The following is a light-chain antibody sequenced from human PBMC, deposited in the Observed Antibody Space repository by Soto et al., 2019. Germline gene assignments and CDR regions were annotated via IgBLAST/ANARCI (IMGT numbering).Light chain of an antibody. CDR1: QSISSW. J-gene: IGKJ2*01. CDR2: DAS. CDR3: QQYNSYSPMYT. Sequence: DLQMTQSPSTLSASVGDRVTITCRASQSISSWLAWYQQKPGKAPKLLIYDASSLESGVPSRFSGSGSGTEFTPTISSLQPDDFATYYCQQYNSYSPMYTFGQGTKLEIK. V-gene: IGKV1-5*01.